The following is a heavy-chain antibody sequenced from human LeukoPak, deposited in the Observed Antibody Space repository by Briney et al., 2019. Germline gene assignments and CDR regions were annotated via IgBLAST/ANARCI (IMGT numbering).Heavy chain of an antibody. Sequence: PSETLSLTCAVYGESFSGYYWSWIRQPAGKGLEWIGRTYTSGSTNYNPSLKSRVTMSVDTSKNQFSLKLSSVTAADTAVYYCARESRRESTYGMDVWGQGTTVTVSS. V-gene: IGHV4-4*07. D-gene: IGHD5/OR15-5a*01. J-gene: IGHJ6*02. CDR1: GESFSGYY. CDR2: TYTSGST. CDR3: ARESRRESTYGMDV.